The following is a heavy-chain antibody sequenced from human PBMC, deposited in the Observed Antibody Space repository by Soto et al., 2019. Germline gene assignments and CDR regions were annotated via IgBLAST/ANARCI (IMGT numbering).Heavy chain of an antibody. CDR3: ARQQWLVLNAFDI. J-gene: IGHJ3*02. CDR2: IYYSGST. V-gene: IGHV4-59*01. D-gene: IGHD6-19*01. CDR1: GGSISSYY. Sequence: QVQLQESGPGLVKPSETLSLTCTVSGGSISSYYWSWIRQPPGKGLEWIGYIYYSGSTNYNPSLKRRVPLSVDTSKNQFSLKLSSVTAADTAVYYCARQQWLVLNAFDIWGQGTMVTVSS.